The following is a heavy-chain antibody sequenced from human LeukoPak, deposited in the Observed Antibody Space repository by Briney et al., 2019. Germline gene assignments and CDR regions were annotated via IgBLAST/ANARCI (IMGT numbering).Heavy chain of an antibody. CDR1: GVSSSSYY. CDR2: IYYSGST. V-gene: IGHV4-59*01. J-gene: IGHJ5*02. CDR3: ARFSVAAAGTGWFDP. Sequence: PSETLSLTCTVSGVSSSSYYWSWIRQPPGKGLELIGYIYYSGSTNYNPSLKSRVTISVDTSKNQLSLKLSSVTAADTAVYYCARFSVAAAGTGWFDPWGQGTLVTVSA. D-gene: IGHD6-13*01.